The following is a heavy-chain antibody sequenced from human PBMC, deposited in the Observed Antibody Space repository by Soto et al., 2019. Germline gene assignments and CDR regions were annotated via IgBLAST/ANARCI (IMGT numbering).Heavy chain of an antibody. CDR1: GYTFTSFG. Sequence: QVQLVQSGAEVKKPGASVKVSCKASGYTFTSFGITWLRQALGQGLEWLGWSSPYNGNTHYVQKFQGRVTMTTDTSTSTAYMELRSLRSDDTAVYYCARGGLGYCSGGSCPQNWFDPWGQGTLVTVSS. D-gene: IGHD2-15*01. CDR3: ARGGLGYCSGGSCPQNWFDP. V-gene: IGHV1-18*01. CDR2: SSPYNGNT. J-gene: IGHJ5*02.